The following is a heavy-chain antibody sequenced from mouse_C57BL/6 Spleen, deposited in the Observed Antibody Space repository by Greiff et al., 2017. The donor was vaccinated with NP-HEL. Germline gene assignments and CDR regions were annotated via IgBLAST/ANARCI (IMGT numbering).Heavy chain of an antibody. J-gene: IGHJ2*01. D-gene: IGHD1-1*01. CDR3: ARDRGVVAFDY. CDR2: ISDGGSYT. Sequence: EVQRVESGGGLVKPGGSLKLSCAASGFTFSSYAMSWVRQTPEKRLEWVATISDGGSYTYYPDNVKGRFTISRDNAKNNLYLQMSHLKSEDTAMYYCARDRGVVAFDYWGQGTTLTVSS. V-gene: IGHV5-4*01. CDR1: GFTFSSYA.